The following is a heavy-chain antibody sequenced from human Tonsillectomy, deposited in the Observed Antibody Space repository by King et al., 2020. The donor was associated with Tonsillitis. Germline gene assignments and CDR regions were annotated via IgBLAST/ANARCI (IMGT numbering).Heavy chain of an antibody. CDR3: TTDRGIAVRPIFDS. D-gene: IGHD6-6*01. CDR2: IKSKSAGGTT. Sequence: VQLVESGGDLVKPGGSLRLSCAASGFTFSNAWMSWARQASGKGLEWVGRIKSKSAGGTTDYAAPVKGRFTISRVDSKNTLYLQINSLETEDTAVYYCTTDRGIAVRPIFDSWGQGTLVTVSS. V-gene: IGHV3-15*01. CDR1: GFTFSNAW. J-gene: IGHJ4*02.